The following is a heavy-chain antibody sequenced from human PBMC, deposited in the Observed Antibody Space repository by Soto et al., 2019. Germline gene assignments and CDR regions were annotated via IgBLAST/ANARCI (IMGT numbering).Heavy chain of an antibody. CDR3: ARVGRTSYYDSSGYNWFDP. D-gene: IGHD3-22*01. J-gene: IGHJ5*02. CDR2: IYYSGST. V-gene: IGHV4-30-4*01. Sequence: PXESLSLAGTLSGGSIKSGDYYWSWIRQPPGKGREWIGYIYYSGSTYYNPSLKSRLTISVDTSNNQFSLKLSSVTAADTAVYYCARVGRTSYYDSSGYNWFDPWGQGTLVTVSS. CDR1: GGSIKSGDYY.